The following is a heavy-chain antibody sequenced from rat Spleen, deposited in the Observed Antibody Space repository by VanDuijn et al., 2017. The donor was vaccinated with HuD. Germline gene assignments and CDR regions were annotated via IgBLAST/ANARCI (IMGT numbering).Heavy chain of an antibody. CDR2: ISTGGGNT. CDR1: GFTFSNYY. V-gene: IGHV5-25*01. D-gene: IGHD1-4*01. CDR3: KRLEPGYNSNWFAY. J-gene: IGHJ3*01. Sequence: EVQLVESGGGLVQPGRSMKLSCAASGFTFSNYYMAWVRQAPTKGLEWVAYISTGGGNTYYRDSVKGRFTISRDNAKSTLYLQMNSLRSEDTATYYCKRLEPGYNSNWFAYWGQGTLVTVSS.